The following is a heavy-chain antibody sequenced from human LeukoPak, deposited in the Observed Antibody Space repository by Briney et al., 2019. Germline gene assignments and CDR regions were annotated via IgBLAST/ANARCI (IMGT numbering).Heavy chain of an antibody. J-gene: IGHJ5*02. Sequence: PSETLSLTCTVSGGSISSGGYYWSWIRQHPGKGLEWIWYIYYSGSTYYNPSLKSRVTISVDTSKNQFSLKLSSVTAADTAVYSCARAYYDFCSGYLHSWFDPWGQGTLVSVSS. CDR1: GGSISSGGYY. D-gene: IGHD3-3*01. V-gene: IGHV4-31*03. CDR3: ARAYYDFCSGYLHSWFDP. CDR2: IYYSGST.